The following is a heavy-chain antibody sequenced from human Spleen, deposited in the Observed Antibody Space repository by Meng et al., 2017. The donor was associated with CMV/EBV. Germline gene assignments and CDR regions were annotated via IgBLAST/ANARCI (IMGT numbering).Heavy chain of an antibody. CDR2: INHSGST. D-gene: IGHD3-3*01. J-gene: IGHJ4*02. CDR1: GGSFSGYY. V-gene: IGHV4-34*01. CDR3: ARGLRFLEWFPYYFDY. Sequence: SETLSLTCAVYGGSFSGYYWSWIRQPPGKGLEWIGEINHSGSTNYNPSLKSRVTISVDTSKNQFSLNLSSVTAADTAVYYCARGLRFLEWFPYYFDYWGRGTLVTVSS.